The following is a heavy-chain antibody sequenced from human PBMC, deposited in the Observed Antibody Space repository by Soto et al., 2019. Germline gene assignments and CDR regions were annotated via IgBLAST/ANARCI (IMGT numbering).Heavy chain of an antibody. CDR1: GGTFSSYA. D-gene: IGHD6-13*01. CDR2: INAGNGNT. J-gene: IGHJ6*02. V-gene: IGHV1-3*01. CDR3: ARSPPAGIAAAGLPFWYYYYGMDV. Sequence: GASVKVSCKASGGTFSSYAISWVRQAPGQRLEWMGWINAGNGNTKYSQKFQGRVTITRDTSASTAYMELSSLRSEDTAVYYCARSPPAGIAAAGLPFWYYYYGMDVWGQGTTVTVSS.